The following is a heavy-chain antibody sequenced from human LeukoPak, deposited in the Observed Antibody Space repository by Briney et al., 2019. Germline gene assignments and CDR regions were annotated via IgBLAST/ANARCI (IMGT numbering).Heavy chain of an antibody. D-gene: IGHD1-7*01. J-gene: IGHJ6*02. CDR2: ISYDGSNK. V-gene: IGHV3-30-3*01. CDR1: GNSW. Sequence: GGPLRLSCAASGNSWMHWARQAPGKGLEWLKVISYDGSNKYYADSVKGRFTISRDNSKNTLYLQMNSLGPEDTAVYYCARDSITGTSYYYYGMDVWGQGTTVTVSS. CDR3: ARDSITGTSYYYYGMDV.